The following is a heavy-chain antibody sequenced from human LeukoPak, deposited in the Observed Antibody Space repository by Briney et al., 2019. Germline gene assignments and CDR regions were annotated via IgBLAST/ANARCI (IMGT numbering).Heavy chain of an antibody. J-gene: IGHJ6*04. Sequence: GGSLRLSCAASGFTFSNAWMNWVRQAPGKGPEWVGRIKSRTDGGTTDYAAPVKGRFTISRDDSKNMLYLQMNSLKTEDTAVYHCTPTMVRGGGVWGKGTTVTVSS. CDR2: IKSRTDGGTT. V-gene: IGHV3-15*01. CDR1: GFTFSNAW. D-gene: IGHD3-10*01. CDR3: TPTMVRGGGV.